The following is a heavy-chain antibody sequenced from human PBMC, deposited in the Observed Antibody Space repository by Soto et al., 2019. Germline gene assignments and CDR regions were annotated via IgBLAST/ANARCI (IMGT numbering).Heavy chain of an antibody. Sequence: QVQLVQSGAEVKKPGASVKVSCKASGYSFTSYGISWVRQAPGQGLEWMGWISANNGITNYVQKFQGRVTMTTDTATSTAYMELRSLRSDDTAVDYCARERGSYALDYWGQGTLVTVSS. CDR1: GYSFTSYG. J-gene: IGHJ4*02. D-gene: IGHD1-26*01. CDR3: ARERGSYALDY. CDR2: ISANNGIT. V-gene: IGHV1-18*01.